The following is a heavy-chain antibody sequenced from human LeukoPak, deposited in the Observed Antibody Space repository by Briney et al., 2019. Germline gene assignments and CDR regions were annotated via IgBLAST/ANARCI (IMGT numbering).Heavy chain of an antibody. CDR1: GFTFSSYG. V-gene: IGHV3-30*02. Sequence: PGRSLRLSCAASGFTFSSYGMHWVRQAPGKGLEWVAFIRYDGSNKYYADSVKGRFTISRDNSKNTLYLQMNSLRAEDTAVYYCAKDPWVVRGVTLDYWGQGTLVTVSS. CDR2: IRYDGSNK. J-gene: IGHJ4*02. D-gene: IGHD3-10*01. CDR3: AKDPWVVRGVTLDY.